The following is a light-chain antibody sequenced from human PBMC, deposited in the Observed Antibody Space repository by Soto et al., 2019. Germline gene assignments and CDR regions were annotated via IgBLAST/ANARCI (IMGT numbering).Light chain of an antibody. Sequence: DIQMTQSPSSLSASVGDRVTITCRASQSISSYLNWYQQMPGKAPKLLIYAASHLQSGVPSSFSGGGSGTYFTLTISSLQPEDFATYYCQQSYSSLALTFGGGTRVEIK. CDR2: AAS. CDR3: QQSYSSLALT. CDR1: QSISSY. V-gene: IGKV1-39*01. J-gene: IGKJ4*01.